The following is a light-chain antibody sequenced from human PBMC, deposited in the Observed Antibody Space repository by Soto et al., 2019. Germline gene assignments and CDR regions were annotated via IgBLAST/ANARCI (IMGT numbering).Light chain of an antibody. V-gene: IGLV1-40*01. CDR2: ANS. J-gene: IGLJ1*01. CDR1: SSNIGAGYD. CDR3: QSYDSTLGYYV. Sequence: QSVLTQPPSVSGAPGQRVTISCTGSSSNIGAGYDGHWYQQLPGTAPKLLIFANSNRPSGVPDRFSGSKSGTSASLAITGLQAEDEADYYCQSYDSTLGYYVFGTGTKLTVL.